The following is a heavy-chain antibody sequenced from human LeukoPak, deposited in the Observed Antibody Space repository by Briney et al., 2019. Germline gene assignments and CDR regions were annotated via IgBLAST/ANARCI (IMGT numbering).Heavy chain of an antibody. V-gene: IGHV3-11*01. CDR1: GFTFSDYH. J-gene: IGHJ4*02. CDR3: ARDRRFGSGSHSKFDS. CDR2: ISDSGSIV. D-gene: IGHD3-10*01. Sequence: GGSLKLSCAASGFTFSDYHMSWIRQAPGKGLEWVSQISDSGSIVYYADSVKGRFTISRDNAKSSLYLQMNSLRVEDTAVYYCARDRRFGSGSHSKFDSWGQGALVTVSS.